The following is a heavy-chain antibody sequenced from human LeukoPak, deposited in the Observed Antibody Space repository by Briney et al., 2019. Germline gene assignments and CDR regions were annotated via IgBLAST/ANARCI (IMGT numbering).Heavy chain of an antibody. CDR2: ISSSSSYI. D-gene: IGHD5-12*01. CDR3: ARDRFGGFGYEAFDAFDI. Sequence: PGGSLRLSCAASGFTFSSYSMNWVRQAPGKGLEWVSSISSSSSYIYYADSVKGRFTVSRDNGKKSLYLQMNSLRAEDTAVYYCARDRFGGFGYEAFDAFDIWGQGTMVTVSS. V-gene: IGHV3-21*01. J-gene: IGHJ3*02. CDR1: GFTFSSYS.